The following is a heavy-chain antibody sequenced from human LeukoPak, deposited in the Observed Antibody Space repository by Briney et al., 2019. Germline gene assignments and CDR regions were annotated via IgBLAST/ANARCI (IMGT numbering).Heavy chain of an antibody. V-gene: IGHV5-51*01. D-gene: IGHD3-22*01. CDR2: IYPGDSDT. Sequence: GESLKISCKGSGYSFTSYWIGWVRQVPGKGLEWMGIIYPGDSDTRYSPSFQGQVTISADKSISTAYLQWSSLKASDTAMYYCARSSGYWTAPNDAFDIWGQGTMVTVSS. J-gene: IGHJ3*02. CDR3: ARSSGYWTAPNDAFDI. CDR1: GYSFTSYW.